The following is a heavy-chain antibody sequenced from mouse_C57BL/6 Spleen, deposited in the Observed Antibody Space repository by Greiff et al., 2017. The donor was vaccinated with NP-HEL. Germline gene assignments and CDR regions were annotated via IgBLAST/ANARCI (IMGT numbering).Heavy chain of an antibody. J-gene: IGHJ2*01. CDR1: GYTFTDYY. CDR3: ASGRDYDEKGFDY. Sequence: QVQLKESGAELVRPGASVKLSCKASGYTFTDYYINWVKQRPGQGLEWIARIYPGSGNTYYNEKFKGKATLTAEKSSSTAYMQLSSLTSEDSAVYFCASGRDYDEKGFDYWGQGTTLTVSS. CDR2: IYPGSGNT. D-gene: IGHD2-4*01. V-gene: IGHV1-76*01.